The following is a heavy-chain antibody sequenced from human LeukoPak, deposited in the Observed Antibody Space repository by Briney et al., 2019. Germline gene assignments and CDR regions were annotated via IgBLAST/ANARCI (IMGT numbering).Heavy chain of an antibody. CDR1: GFTFSRYW. Sequence: GGSLRLSYAASGFTFSRYWIHWVRQAPGKGLEWVSVISGSGGTTYYADSVKGRFTISRDNSKNTLYLQMNSLRAEDTAVYYCAKGADYYDLLIDYWGQGTLVTVSS. CDR2: ISGSGGTT. V-gene: IGHV3-23*01. J-gene: IGHJ4*02. D-gene: IGHD3-22*01. CDR3: AKGADYYDLLIDY.